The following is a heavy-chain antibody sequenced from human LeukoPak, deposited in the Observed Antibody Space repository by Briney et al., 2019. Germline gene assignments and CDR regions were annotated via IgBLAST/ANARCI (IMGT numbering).Heavy chain of an antibody. CDR1: GYTFTSYY. CDR3: ASTGGYSYGLYYYYYMDV. J-gene: IGHJ6*03. Sequence: ASVKVSCKASGYTFTSYYMHWVRHAPGQGLEWMGIINPSGGSTSYAQKFQGRVTMTRDTSTSTVYMELSSLRSEDTAVYYCASTGGYSYGLYYYYYMDVWGKGTTVTVSS. CDR2: INPSGGST. D-gene: IGHD5-18*01. V-gene: IGHV1-46*03.